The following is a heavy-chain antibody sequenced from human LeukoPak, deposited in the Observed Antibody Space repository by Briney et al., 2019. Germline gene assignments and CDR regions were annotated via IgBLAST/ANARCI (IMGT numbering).Heavy chain of an antibody. CDR2: INPANGGT. J-gene: IGHJ4*02. V-gene: IGHV1-2*02. CDR3: ARSPSGQLDY. CDR1: GYTFTSHY. Sequence: VSVKVSCKTSGYTFTSHYIHWVRQAPGQGLEHVGWINPANGGTNYAQKFQGRVIMTRDTSISTAYMQLSSLTSDDTAVYYCARSPSGQLDYWGRGTLVSVSS. D-gene: IGHD1-1*01.